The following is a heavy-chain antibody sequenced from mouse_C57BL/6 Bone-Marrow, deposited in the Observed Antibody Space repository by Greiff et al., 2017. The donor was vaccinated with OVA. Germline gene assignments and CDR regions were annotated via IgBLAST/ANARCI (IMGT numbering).Heavy chain of an antibody. J-gene: IGHJ2*01. CDR2: IWSGGST. CDR1: GFSLTSYG. D-gene: IGHD2-12*01. Sequence: VQLVESGPGLVQPSQSLSITCTVSGFSLTSYGVHWVRQSPGKGLEWLGVIWSGGSTDYNAAFISRLSISKDNSKSQVFFKMNSLQADDTAIYYCARKGAYYSFYYFDYWGQGTTLTVSS. CDR3: ARKGAYYSFYYFDY. V-gene: IGHV2-2*01.